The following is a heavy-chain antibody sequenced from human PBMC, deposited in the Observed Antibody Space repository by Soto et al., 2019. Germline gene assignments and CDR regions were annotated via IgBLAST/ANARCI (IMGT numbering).Heavy chain of an antibody. CDR2: IKQGATEE. CDR3: GRGLGGY. CDR1: GFTFREYW. V-gene: IGHV3-7*01. D-gene: IGHD3-3*01. J-gene: IGHJ4*02. Sequence: PGGSLRLSCAASGFTFREYWMRWVRQAPGKGVEWVANIKQGATEEHYADSVRGRFTISRDNAKNVLYIQMNSLRGDDTAVYYCGRGLGGYWGQGALVTVSS.